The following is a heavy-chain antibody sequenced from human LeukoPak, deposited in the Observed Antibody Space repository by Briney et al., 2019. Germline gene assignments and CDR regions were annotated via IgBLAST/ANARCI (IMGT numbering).Heavy chain of an antibody. CDR3: ARASAGHYDSSGYYY. CDR1: GYTFTSYG. V-gene: IGHV1-18*01. J-gene: IGHJ4*02. CDR2: ISGYNGNT. D-gene: IGHD3-22*01. Sequence: ASVKVSCKASGYTFTSYGISWVRQAPGQGLEWMGWISGYNGNTNYAQKFQGRVTMTTDTSTSTAYMELRSLRSDDTAVYYCARASAGHYDSSGYYYWGQGTLVTVSS.